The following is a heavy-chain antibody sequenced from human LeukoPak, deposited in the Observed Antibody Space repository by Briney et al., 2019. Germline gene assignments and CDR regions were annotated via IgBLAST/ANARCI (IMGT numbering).Heavy chain of an antibody. CDR1: GFTSDDYA. Sequence: PGGSLRLSCAASGFTSDDYAMHWVRQAPGKGLEWVSFISGDGVSTFYADSVKGRFTISRDNSKNSLYLQMNSLRTEDTALYYCAKDRDTTGYEHWGQGTLVTVSS. V-gene: IGHV3-43*02. D-gene: IGHD3-22*01. CDR3: AKDRDTTGYEH. J-gene: IGHJ1*01. CDR2: ISGDGVST.